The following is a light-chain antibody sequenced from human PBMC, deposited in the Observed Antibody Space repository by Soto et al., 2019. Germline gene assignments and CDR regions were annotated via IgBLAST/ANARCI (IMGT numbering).Light chain of an antibody. J-gene: IGLJ1*01. CDR3: SSYAGSTAFYV. V-gene: IGLV2-8*01. Sequence: QSALTQPPSASGSPGQSVTISCTGTSSDVGAYNFVSWYQQFPGKAPKLMIYEVTKRPSGVPDRFSGSKSGNTASLTVSGRQAEDEADYYCSSYAGSTAFYVFGTGTKVTVL. CDR2: EVT. CDR1: SSDVGAYNF.